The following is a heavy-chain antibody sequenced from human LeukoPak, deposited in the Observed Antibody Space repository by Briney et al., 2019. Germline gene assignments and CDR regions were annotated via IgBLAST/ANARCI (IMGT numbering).Heavy chain of an antibody. CDR2: IYPGDSDT. CDR3: ARRHGCSSSSCLPGS. V-gene: IGHV5-51*01. CDR1: GYSFTSYW. D-gene: IGHD2-2*01. J-gene: IGHJ5*02. Sequence: GESLKISCKGSGYSFTSYWISWVRQMPGKGLEWMGIIYPGDSDTRYSPSFQGQVTMSADKSINTAYLQWSSLKASDTAMYYCARRHGCSSSSCLPGSWGQGTLVIVS.